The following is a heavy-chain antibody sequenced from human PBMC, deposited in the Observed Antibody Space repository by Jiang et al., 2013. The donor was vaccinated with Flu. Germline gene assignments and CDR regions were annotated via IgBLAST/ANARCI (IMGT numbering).Heavy chain of an antibody. V-gene: IGHV4-39*07. CDR3: ARDKGNFDIDY. D-gene: IGHD1-7*01. CDR1: GGSISSSGYY. CDR2: IYYSGST. J-gene: IGHJ4*02. Sequence: GSGLVKPPETLSLTCTVSGGSISSSGYYWGWVRQPPGKGLEWIGSIYYSGSTYYNPSLKSRATISADTSRNQFSLKVSSVTAAGTAVYYCARDKGNFDIDYWGQGTLVTVSS.